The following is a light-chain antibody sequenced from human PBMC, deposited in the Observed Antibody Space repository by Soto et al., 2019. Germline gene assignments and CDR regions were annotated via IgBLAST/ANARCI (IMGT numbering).Light chain of an antibody. CDR2: EVN. V-gene: IGLV2-8*01. CDR3: SSYAGSSNV. J-gene: IGLJ1*01. CDR1: SSDVGGYND. Sequence: QSALTQPPSASGSPGQSVDISCTGTSSDVGGYNDVSWYQQHPGKAPKLMIYEVNKRPSGVRDRFSGSKSGNTASLTVSGVQAEDEADYYCSSYAGSSNVFGTGTKVTVL.